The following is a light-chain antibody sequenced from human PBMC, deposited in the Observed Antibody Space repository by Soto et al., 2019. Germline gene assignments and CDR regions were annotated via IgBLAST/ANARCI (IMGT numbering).Light chain of an antibody. J-gene: IGLJ1*01. Sequence: QSALTQPASVSGSPGQSITISCTGTSSDVGSYNLVSWYQQHPGQAPKLMIYEVSNRPSGVSDRFSGSKSGNTASLTISGLQAEDEAEYYCTSYTSSTPFYVFGTGTKVTVL. CDR3: TSYTSSTPFYV. CDR1: SSDVGSYNL. CDR2: EVS. V-gene: IGLV2-14*02.